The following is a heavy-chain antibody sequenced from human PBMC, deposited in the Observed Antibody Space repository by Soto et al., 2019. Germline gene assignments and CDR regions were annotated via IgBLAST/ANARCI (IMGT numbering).Heavy chain of an antibody. V-gene: IGHV4-39*01. CDR1: GGSISSSSYY. Sequence: SETLSLTCTVSGGSISSSSYYWGWIRQPPGKGLEWIGSIYYSGSTYYNPSLKSRVTISVDTSKNQFSLKLSSVTATDTAVYYCARLIQYDSEGYYYGMDVWGQGTTVTVSS. CDR3: ARLIQYDSEGYYYGMDV. CDR2: IYYSGST. D-gene: IGHD3-3*01. J-gene: IGHJ6*02.